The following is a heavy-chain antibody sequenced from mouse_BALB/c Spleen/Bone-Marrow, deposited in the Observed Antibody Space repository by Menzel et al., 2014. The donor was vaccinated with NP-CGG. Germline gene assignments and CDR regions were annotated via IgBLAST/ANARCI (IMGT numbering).Heavy chain of an antibody. V-gene: IGHV14-3*02. CDR2: IDPANGNT. CDR1: GFNIKDTY. D-gene: IGHD2-4*01. Sequence: VQLQQSGAELVKPGASVKLSCTASGFNIKDTYMHWVKQRPEQSLEWIGRIDPANGNTKYDPKFQGKATITADTSSNTAYLQLSSLTSEDTAVYYCAVITTGAWFAYWGQGTLVTVSA. J-gene: IGHJ3*01. CDR3: AVITTGAWFAY.